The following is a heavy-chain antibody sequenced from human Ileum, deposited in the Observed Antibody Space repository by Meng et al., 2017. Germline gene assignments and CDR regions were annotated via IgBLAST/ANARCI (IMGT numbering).Heavy chain of an antibody. CDR2: IYQSGNT. V-gene: IGHV4-4*02. CDR1: GTSISSNKW. Sequence: QAQLQEPGPRLVNPSGTLSLSCAVSGTSISSNKWWGWVRQSPGKGLEWIGEIYQSGNTNYNPALKSRVTISLDKSKNQFSLNLTSVTAADTAIYYCARCQQYLVNNWFDPWGQGILVTVSS. J-gene: IGHJ5*02. CDR3: ARCQQYLVNNWFDP. D-gene: IGHD4-11*01.